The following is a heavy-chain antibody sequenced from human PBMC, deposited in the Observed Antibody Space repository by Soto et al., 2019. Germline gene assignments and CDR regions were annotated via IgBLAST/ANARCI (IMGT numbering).Heavy chain of an antibody. CDR2: INPTSGGT. D-gene: IGHD4-17*01. J-gene: IGHJ4*02. CDR1: GYTFAAYY. Sequence: QVQLVQSGAEVKKPGASVKVSCKTSGYTFAAYYIHWIRQAPGQGLEWMGWINPTSGGTVYAQNFQDRVTMTRDTSISTAYMELRRLNSDDTAVYYCARDPDYGDYWGYDFDSWGQGTPVTVSS. V-gene: IGHV1-2*02. CDR3: ARDPDYGDYWGYDFDS.